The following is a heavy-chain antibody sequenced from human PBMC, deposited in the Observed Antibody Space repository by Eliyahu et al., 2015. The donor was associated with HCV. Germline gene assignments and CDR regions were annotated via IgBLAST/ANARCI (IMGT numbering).Heavy chain of an antibody. J-gene: IGHJ4*02. CDR1: GFTFSDYA. V-gene: IGHV3-23*01. CDR2: IRSSGTNT. CDR3: ARGITFPDY. Sequence: EVQLLESGGDLVEPGGSLRLSCAASGFTFSDYAMSWVRQAPGKGLEWVSGIRSSGTNTYYADSVKGRFTLSRDNSKNTLYLQMSSLKVEDTAVYYCARGITFPDYWGQGTLVTVSS.